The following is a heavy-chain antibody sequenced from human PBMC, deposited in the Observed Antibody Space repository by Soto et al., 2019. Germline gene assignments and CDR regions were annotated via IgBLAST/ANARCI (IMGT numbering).Heavy chain of an antibody. CDR3: AKEGHHYEILTGYRSYYGMDV. CDR1: GVSFSNYG. J-gene: IGHJ6*02. Sequence: PGGSLRLSCAASGVSFSNYGIHWVRQAPGKGLEWVAVISFDGGRKYFLDSVEGRFTISRDNSKNTLYLQMNSLRAEDTAVYYCAKEGHHYEILTGYRSYYGMDVWGQGTTVTVSS. D-gene: IGHD3-9*01. V-gene: IGHV3-30*18. CDR2: ISFDGGRK.